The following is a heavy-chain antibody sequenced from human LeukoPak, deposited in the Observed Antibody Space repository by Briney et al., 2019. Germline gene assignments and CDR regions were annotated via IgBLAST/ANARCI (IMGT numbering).Heavy chain of an antibody. D-gene: IGHD6-13*01. J-gene: IGHJ4*02. Sequence: SETLSLTCAVYGGSFSGYYWSWIRQPPGKGLEWIGEINHSGSTNYNPSLKSRVIISVDTSKNQFSLKMSSVTAADTAVYYCARTGYSSSYYKFRFDYWGQGTLITVSS. CDR2: INHSGST. V-gene: IGHV4-34*01. CDR3: ARTGYSSSYYKFRFDY. CDR1: GGSFSGYY.